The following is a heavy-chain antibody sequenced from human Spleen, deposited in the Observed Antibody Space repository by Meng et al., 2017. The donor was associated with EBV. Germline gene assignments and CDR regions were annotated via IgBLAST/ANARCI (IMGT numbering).Heavy chain of an antibody. J-gene: IGHJ4*02. Sequence: QVQLVEXXXXXVKPGGXXXLSCAASGFTFSDYYMSWIRQAPGKGLEWVSYISSSGSTIYYADSVKGRFTISRDNAKNSLYLQMNSLRAEDTAVYYCASGLGTTGALGDYWGQGTLVTVSS. V-gene: IGHV3-11*01. CDR3: ASGLGTTGALGDY. D-gene: IGHD1-26*01. CDR2: ISSSGSTI. CDR1: GFTFSDYY.